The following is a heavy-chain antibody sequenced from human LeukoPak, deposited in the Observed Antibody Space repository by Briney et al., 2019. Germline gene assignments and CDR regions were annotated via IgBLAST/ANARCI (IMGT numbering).Heavy chain of an antibody. CDR3: ERGKTQPAPCFDS. J-gene: IGHJ4*01. D-gene: IGHD1-1*01. CDR2: TYYRSKWYT. V-gene: IGHV6-1*01. CDR1: GDSISSNSAA. Sequence: SQSLSLTCAISGDSISSNSAAWSWIRQSPSRGLEWLGRTYYRSKWYTDYAVFVKSRITINPDTSKNQFSLQLNSVTPEDTAVYYCERGKTQPAPCFDSWGQEPWSPSPQ.